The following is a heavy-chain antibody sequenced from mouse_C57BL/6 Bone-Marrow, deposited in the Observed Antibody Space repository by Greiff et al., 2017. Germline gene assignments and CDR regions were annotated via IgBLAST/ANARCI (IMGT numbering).Heavy chain of an antibody. J-gene: IGHJ3*01. Sequence: QVQLQQSGPGLVQPSQSLSNTCTVSGFSLTSYGVHWVRQSPGKGLEWLGVIWSGGSTDYNAAFISRLSISKDNSKSQVFFKMNSLQADDTAIYYCARNSLAYYGFAYWGQGTLVTVSA. D-gene: IGHD2-10*01. CDR3: ARNSLAYYGFAY. V-gene: IGHV2-2*01. CDR2: IWSGGST. CDR1: GFSLTSYG.